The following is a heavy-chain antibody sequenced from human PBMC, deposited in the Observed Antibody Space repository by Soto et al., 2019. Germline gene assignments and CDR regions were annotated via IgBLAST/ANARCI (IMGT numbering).Heavy chain of an antibody. J-gene: IGHJ4*02. CDR3: AKARHSTSWYGVEADF. CDR2: ISYGGDNK. V-gene: IGHV3-30*09. CDR1: RFIFSDYA. D-gene: IGHD6-13*01. Sequence: QVQLVESGGGVVQPGRSLRLSCAASRFIFSDYAMHWVRQAPGKGLEWVAVISYGGDNKYYAESARGRFAISRDNLKNTLYLQMNSLNPEDTAVYHCAKARHSTSWYGVEADFWGQGTLVTVSS.